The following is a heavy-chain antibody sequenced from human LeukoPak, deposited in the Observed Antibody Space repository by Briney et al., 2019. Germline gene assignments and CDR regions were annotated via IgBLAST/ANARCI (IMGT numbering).Heavy chain of an antibody. CDR3: AAGVGSGSLLAPVY. CDR1: GYTFTGYY. J-gene: IGHJ4*02. CDR2: INPNSGGT. Sequence: ASVKVSCKASGYTFTGYYMHWVRQAPGQGLEWMGRINPNSGGTNYAQKFQGRVTMTRDTSISTAYMELSRLRSDDTAVYYCAAGVGSGSLLAPVYWGQGTLVTVSS. V-gene: IGHV1-2*06. D-gene: IGHD3-10*01.